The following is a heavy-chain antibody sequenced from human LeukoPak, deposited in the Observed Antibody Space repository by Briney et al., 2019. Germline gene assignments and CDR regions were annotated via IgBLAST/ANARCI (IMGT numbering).Heavy chain of an antibody. V-gene: IGHV1-2*06. Sequence: ASVKVSCKASGYTFTGYYMHWVRQAPGQGLEWMGRINPNSGGTNYAQKFQGRVTMTRDTSISTAYMELSRLRSDDTAVYYCARLSTLAAAARDYWGQGTLVTVSS. D-gene: IGHD6-13*01. J-gene: IGHJ4*02. CDR2: INPNSGGT. CDR3: ARLSTLAAAARDY. CDR1: GYTFTGYY.